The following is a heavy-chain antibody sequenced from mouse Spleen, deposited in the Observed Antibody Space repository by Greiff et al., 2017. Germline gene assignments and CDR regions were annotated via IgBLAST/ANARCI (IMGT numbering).Heavy chain of an antibody. Sequence: VKVEESGPGLVQPSQSLSITCTVSGFSLTSYGVHWVRQSPGKGLEWLGVIWSGGSTDYNAAFISRLSISKDNSKSQVFFKMNSLQANDTAIYYCARKRTGRFYAMDYWGQGTSVTVSS. J-gene: IGHJ4*01. CDR3: ARKRTGRFYAMDY. CDR2: IWSGGST. D-gene: IGHD4-1*01. V-gene: IGHV2-2*02. CDR1: GFSLTSYG.